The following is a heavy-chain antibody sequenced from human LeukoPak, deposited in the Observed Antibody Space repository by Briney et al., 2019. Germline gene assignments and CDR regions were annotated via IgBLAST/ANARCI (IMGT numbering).Heavy chain of an antibody. D-gene: IGHD3-22*01. V-gene: IGHV3-15*01. CDR3: TTELDIRPNHY. CDR1: GLTFSNAW. J-gene: IGHJ4*02. Sequence: PGGSLRLSCAASGLTFSNAWMSWVRQAPGKGLEWVGRIKRKSDGGTTDYAAPVKGRFTISRDDSKNTLYLQMNSLKSVDTAVYYCTTELDIRPNHYWGQGTLVTVSS. CDR2: IKRKSDGGTT.